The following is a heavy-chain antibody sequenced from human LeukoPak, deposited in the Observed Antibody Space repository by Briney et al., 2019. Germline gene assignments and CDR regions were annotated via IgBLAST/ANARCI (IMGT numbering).Heavy chain of an antibody. J-gene: IGHJ4*02. CDR3: AAYYSGSYYGVFDY. V-gene: IGHV4-61*01. CDR2: IYYSGST. CDR1: GGSISSGPYF. D-gene: IGHD1-26*01. Sequence: SQTLSLTCSVSGGSISSGPYFWSWIRQPPGKGLEWIGYIYYSGSTNYNPSLKSRVTISVDTSKNQFSLKLSSVTAADTAVYYCAAYYSGSYYGVFDYWGQGTLVTVSS.